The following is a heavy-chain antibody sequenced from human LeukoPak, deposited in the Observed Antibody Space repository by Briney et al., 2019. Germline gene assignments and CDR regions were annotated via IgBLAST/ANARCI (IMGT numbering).Heavy chain of an antibody. CDR2: VSYDGNNE. CDR3: ARDSERRASLDY. D-gene: IGHD1-1*01. CDR1: GFTFSPYA. Sequence: PGGSLRLSCAASGFTFSPYAMHWLRQAPGKGLEWVAFVSYDGNNEYYADSVKGRFTISRDNSKNTLYLQMNSLRAEDTAVYYCARDSERRASLDYWGQGTLVTVSS. V-gene: IGHV3-30*04. J-gene: IGHJ4*02.